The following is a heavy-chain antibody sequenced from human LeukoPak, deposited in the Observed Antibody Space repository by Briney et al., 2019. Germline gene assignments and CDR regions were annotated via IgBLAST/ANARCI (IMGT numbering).Heavy chain of an antibody. V-gene: IGHV3-20*04. CDR1: GFAFHAFD. CDR3: ATDGPGFDT. CDR2: INSDGGKT. Sequence: GGSLRLSCAASGFAFHAFDMYWVRQAPGKGLEWVSRINSDGGKTYYADSVRGRFTISRDNAKKSLYLEMNNLRAEDTAVSYCATDGPGFDTWGQGVLVTVSS. J-gene: IGHJ5*02.